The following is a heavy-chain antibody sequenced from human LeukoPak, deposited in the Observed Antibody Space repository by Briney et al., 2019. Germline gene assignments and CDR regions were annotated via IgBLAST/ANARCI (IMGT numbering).Heavy chain of an antibody. J-gene: IGHJ5*02. Sequence: GGSLRLSCAASGFTFSSYWMSWVRQAPGKGLEWVASINQDGGEIHYVDSVKGRFTISRDNAKNSLYLQMNSLTAEDTAVHYCVRAHHPGGWFDPWGQGTLVTVSS. CDR2: INQDGGEI. CDR1: GFTFSSYW. CDR3: VRAHHPGGWFDP. D-gene: IGHD3-10*01. V-gene: IGHV3-7*04.